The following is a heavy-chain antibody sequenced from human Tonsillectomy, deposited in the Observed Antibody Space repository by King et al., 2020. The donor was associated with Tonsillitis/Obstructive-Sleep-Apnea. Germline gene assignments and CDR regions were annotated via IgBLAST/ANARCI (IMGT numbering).Heavy chain of an antibody. CDR2: IFSNDEK. Sequence: VTLKESGPVLVKPTVTLTLTCTVSGFSLSNARMGVSWIRQPPGKALEWLAHIFSNDEKSYSTSLKSRLTISKDTSKSQVVLTMTNMDPVDTATYYCARSLTTVTPYYYYYYMDVWGKGTTVTVSS. V-gene: IGHV2-26*01. D-gene: IGHD4-11*01. J-gene: IGHJ6*03. CDR3: ARSLTTVTPYYYYYYMDV. CDR1: GFSLSNARMG.